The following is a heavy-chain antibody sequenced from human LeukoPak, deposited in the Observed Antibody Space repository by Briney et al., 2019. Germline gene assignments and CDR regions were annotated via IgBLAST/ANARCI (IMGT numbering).Heavy chain of an antibody. V-gene: IGHV3-21*01. CDR2: ISLSSDYI. J-gene: IGHJ4*02. Sequence: GGSLRLSCAASGFTFSTYSMNWVRQAPGKGLEWISYISLSSDYIFYADSVKGRFTISRDNAKNSLYLQMNSLRAEDTAVYYCATDQRGYNWNYLDYWGQGTLVTLCS. D-gene: IGHD1-7*01. CDR1: GFTFSTYS. CDR3: ATDQRGYNWNYLDY.